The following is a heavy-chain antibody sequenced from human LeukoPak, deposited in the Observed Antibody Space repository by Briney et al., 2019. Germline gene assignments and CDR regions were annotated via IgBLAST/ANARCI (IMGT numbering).Heavy chain of an antibody. Sequence: SVKVSCKASGGTFSSYAISWVRQAPGQGLEWMGGIIPIFGTANYAQKLQGRVTMTTDTSTSTAYMELRSLRSDDTAVYYCARVVEYYDSSGYHYYFDYWGQGTLVTVSS. V-gene: IGHV1-69*05. CDR2: IIPIFGTA. CDR3: ARVVEYYDSSGYHYYFDY. D-gene: IGHD3-22*01. CDR1: GGTFSSYA. J-gene: IGHJ4*02.